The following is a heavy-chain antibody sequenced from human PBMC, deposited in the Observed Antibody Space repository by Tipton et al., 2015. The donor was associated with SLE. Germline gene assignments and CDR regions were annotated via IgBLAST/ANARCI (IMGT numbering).Heavy chain of an antibody. V-gene: IGHV4-39*07. D-gene: IGHD3-16*01. CDR3: ARAIGANYFNF. CDR2: INYSGTT. Sequence: TLSLTCTLSGDSISNNNYYWGWIRQPPGKGLEWIGNINYSGTTYYNPSLKTRVAISVDTSKIQFSLRLTSVTAADTAIYYCARAIGANYFNFWGQGVLVTVSS. CDR1: GDSISNNNYY. J-gene: IGHJ4*02.